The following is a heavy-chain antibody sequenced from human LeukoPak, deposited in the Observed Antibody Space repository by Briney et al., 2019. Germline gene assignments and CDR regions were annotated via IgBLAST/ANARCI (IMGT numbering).Heavy chain of an antibody. Sequence: PGGSLRLSCAASGFTVSSNFMSWVRQAPGKGLEWVSIIYSGGSTFYADSVKGRFTISRDTSNNTLYLQVNSLRAEDTAVYYCARVVPYSSGWSPGVYFDYWGQGTLVTVSS. CDR1: GFTVSSNF. J-gene: IGHJ4*02. CDR3: ARVVPYSSGWSPGVYFDY. D-gene: IGHD6-19*01. CDR2: IYSGGST. V-gene: IGHV3-66*01.